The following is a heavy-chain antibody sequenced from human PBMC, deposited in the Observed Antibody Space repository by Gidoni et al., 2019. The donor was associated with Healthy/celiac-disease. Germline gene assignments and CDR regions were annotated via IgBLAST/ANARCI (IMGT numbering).Heavy chain of an antibody. D-gene: IGHD6-19*01. CDR1: GFTFGSYA. J-gene: IGHJ4*02. Sequence: VQLLTSGEVLVQPGGSLTLSFQASGFTFGSYAMSWVRQAPGRGLEWVSAISGSGGRTYYADSVKGRFTISRDNSKNTLYLQMNSLRAEDTAVYYCAGGGGGVDGIDYWGQGTLVTVSS. CDR3: AGGGGGVDGIDY. V-gene: IGHV3-23*01. CDR2: ISGSGGRT.